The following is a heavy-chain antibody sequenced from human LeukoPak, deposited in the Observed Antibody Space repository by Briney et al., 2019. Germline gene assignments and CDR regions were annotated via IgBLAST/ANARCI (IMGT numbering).Heavy chain of an antibody. Sequence: PGGSLRLSCAASGFTFSSYAMHWVRQAPGKGLEWVAVILYDGSNKYYADSVKGRFTISRDNSKNTLYLQMNSLRAEDTAVYYCARDLEGQLVLGLDYWGQGTLVTVSS. CDR1: GFTFSSYA. CDR2: ILYDGSNK. CDR3: ARDLEGQLVLGLDY. D-gene: IGHD6-6*01. J-gene: IGHJ4*02. V-gene: IGHV3-30-3*01.